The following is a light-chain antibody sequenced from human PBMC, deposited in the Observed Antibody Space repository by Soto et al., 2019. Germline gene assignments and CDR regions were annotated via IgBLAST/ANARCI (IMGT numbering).Light chain of an antibody. J-gene: IGLJ1*01. CDR1: SXNIGNHY. Sequence: QSVLTQPPSVSAAPGQKVTISCXGXSXNIGNHYVSWYQHLPGTAPKLLIYDNDKRPSGIPDRFSGSWSGTSATLAITGLQTGDEADYYCGTWDSSLSAGPYVFGTGTKLTVL. CDR3: GTWDSSLSAGPYV. CDR2: DND. V-gene: IGLV1-51*01.